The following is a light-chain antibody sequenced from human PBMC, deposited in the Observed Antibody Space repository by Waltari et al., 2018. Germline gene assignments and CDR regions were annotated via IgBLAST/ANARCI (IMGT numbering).Light chain of an antibody. CDR1: GSNIGAGYD. CDR3: QSYDTSLSVV. Sequence: QSVLTQPPSVSVAPGQRVTIPCTGSGSNIGAGYDVPWYQQRPRAAPKLLIYGSTSRPLGVPARFFGSTSGASASLAIIGLQAEDEADYYCQSYDTSLSVVFGGGTKLTVL. J-gene: IGLJ3*02. CDR2: GST. V-gene: IGLV1-40*01.